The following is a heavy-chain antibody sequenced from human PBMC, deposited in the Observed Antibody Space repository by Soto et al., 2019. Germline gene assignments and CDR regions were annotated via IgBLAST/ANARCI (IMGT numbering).Heavy chain of an antibody. CDR1: GFTFDDYA. V-gene: IGHV3-9*01. J-gene: IGHJ6*02. D-gene: IGHD5-18*01. Sequence: GGSLRLSCAASGFTFDDYAMHWVRLAPGKGLEWVSGISWNSGDIYYADSVEGRFTISRDNAKNSLYLQMNSLRPDDTAMYYCAKDAIHVLLGYTYGAGGMDVWGQGTTVTVSS. CDR3: AKDAIHVLLGYTYGAGGMDV. CDR2: ISWNSGDI.